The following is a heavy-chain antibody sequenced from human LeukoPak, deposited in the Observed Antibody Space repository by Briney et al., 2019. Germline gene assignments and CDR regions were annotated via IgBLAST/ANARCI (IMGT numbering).Heavy chain of an antibody. CDR3: ARLAGSRPPWYLDL. CDR2: IGPSGGSI. Sequence: PGGSLRLSCATYGFTFTSYSMNWVRQAPGKGLEWVSSIGPSGGSIFYADSLKGRISISRDNAQNSLHLQLSSLRADDTAVYYCARLAGSRPPWYLDLGGRGTLVTVSS. V-gene: IGHV3-21*04. J-gene: IGHJ2*01. CDR1: GFTFTSYS. D-gene: IGHD6-19*01.